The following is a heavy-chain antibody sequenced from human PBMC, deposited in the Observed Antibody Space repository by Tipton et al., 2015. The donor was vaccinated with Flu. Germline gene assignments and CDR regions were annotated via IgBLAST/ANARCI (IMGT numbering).Heavy chain of an antibody. CDR3: ASAKTTGHDYGDFLFDY. CDR2: IIPILGIA. Sequence: QLVQSGAEVKKPGSSVKVSCKASGGTFSSSAIIWVRQAPGQGLEWMGGIIPILGIANYAQKFQGRVTITADESTSTAYMELSSLRSEDTAVYYCASAKTTGHDYGDFLFDYWGQGTLVTVSS. V-gene: IGHV1-69*01. D-gene: IGHD4-17*01. CDR1: GGTFSSSA. J-gene: IGHJ4*02.